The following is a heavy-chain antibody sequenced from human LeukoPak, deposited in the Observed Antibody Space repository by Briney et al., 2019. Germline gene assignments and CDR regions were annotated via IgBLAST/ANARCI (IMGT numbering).Heavy chain of an antibody. J-gene: IGHJ4*02. D-gene: IGHD3-22*01. CDR1: GFTFSSYS. CDR3: AKGQVTMIVVGYDY. V-gene: IGHV3-48*01. CDR2: ISSSSSTI. Sequence: GGSLRLSCAASGFTFSSYSMNWVRQAPGKGLEWVSYISSSSSTIYYADSVKGRFTISRDNAKNSLYLQMNSLRAEDTALYYCAKGQVTMIVVGYDYWGQGTLVTVSS.